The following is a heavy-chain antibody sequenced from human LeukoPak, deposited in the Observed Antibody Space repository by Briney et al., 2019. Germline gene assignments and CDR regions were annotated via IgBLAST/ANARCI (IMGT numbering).Heavy chain of an antibody. Sequence: GGSLRLSCAASGFTFSSYGITWVRQAPGKGLEWVSTIRATGGSTYNADSVKGRFTISRDNSKDTLYLQMNSLRAEDTAVYYCAKGGYSSGWRNYFDYWGQGTLVTVSS. V-gene: IGHV3-23*01. J-gene: IGHJ4*02. CDR1: GFTFSSYG. CDR2: IRATGGST. CDR3: AKGGYSSGWRNYFDY. D-gene: IGHD6-19*01.